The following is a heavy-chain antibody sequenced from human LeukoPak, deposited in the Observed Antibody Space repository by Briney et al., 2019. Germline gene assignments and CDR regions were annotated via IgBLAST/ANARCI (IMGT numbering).Heavy chain of an antibody. CDR3: ARDLDWVFDL. J-gene: IGHJ2*01. Sequence: ASVKVSCKASGYTFTDYNFSWVRQAPGQGLEWMGWISTYNGNTKYAQNLQGRVTMATDTSTSTAYMELRSLRSDDTAVYYCARDLDWVFDLWGRGTLVTVPS. V-gene: IGHV1-18*01. D-gene: IGHD3-9*01. CDR1: GYTFTDYN. CDR2: ISTYNGNT.